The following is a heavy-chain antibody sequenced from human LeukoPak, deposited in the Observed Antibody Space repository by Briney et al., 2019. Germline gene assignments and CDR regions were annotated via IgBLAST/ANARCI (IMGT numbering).Heavy chain of an antibody. Sequence: GASVKVSCKASGYTFTSSYIHWVRQAPGQGLEWMGIINPSGGSTTYAQKFQGRVTMTRDTSTSTVYMELSSLSSEDTAVYYCARVGYCSGGSCYYLIYWGQGTLVTVSP. D-gene: IGHD2-15*01. V-gene: IGHV1-46*01. CDR1: GYTFTSSY. CDR3: ARVGYCSGGSCYYLIY. J-gene: IGHJ4*02. CDR2: INPSGGST.